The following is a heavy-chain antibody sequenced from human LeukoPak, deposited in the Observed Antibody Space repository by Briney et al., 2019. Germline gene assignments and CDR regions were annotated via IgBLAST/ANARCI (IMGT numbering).Heavy chain of an antibody. D-gene: IGHD2-2*01. Sequence: PSETLSLTCTVSGGSISSSSYYWGWIRQPPGKGLEWIGSIYYSGSTYYNPSLKSRVTISVDTSKNQFSLKLSSVTAADTAVYYCARLIVVVPAARDYYYGMDVWGQGTTVTVSS. CDR3: ARLIVVVPAARDYYYGMDV. CDR1: GGSISSSSYY. CDR2: IYYSGST. V-gene: IGHV4-39*01. J-gene: IGHJ6*02.